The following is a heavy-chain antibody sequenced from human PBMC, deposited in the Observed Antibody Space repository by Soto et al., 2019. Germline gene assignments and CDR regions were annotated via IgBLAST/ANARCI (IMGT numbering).Heavy chain of an antibody. CDR3: AKLGVVLMELYYFHQ. Sequence: EVQLLESGGGLVQPGGSLRLSCTASGFTFSSYAMSWVRQAPGKELEWVSTISGNSGKTNYAESVKGRFSISRDNSKNTVHLQLDSLRAEDTAVYFWAKLGVVLMELYYFHQWGHGTLVTVSS. J-gene: IGHJ4*01. V-gene: IGHV3-23*01. CDR1: GFTFSSYA. D-gene: IGHD2-8*01. CDR2: ISGNSGKT.